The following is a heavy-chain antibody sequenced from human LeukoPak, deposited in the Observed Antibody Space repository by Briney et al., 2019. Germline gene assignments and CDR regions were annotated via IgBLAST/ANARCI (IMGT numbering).Heavy chain of an antibody. V-gene: IGHV3-48*01. Sequence: GGSVRLSCAASGFTFSSYSMNWVRQAPGKGLEWVSYISISSSTIYYADSVRGRFTTSRDSAKNSVYLQMSSLRAADTAVYYCARDVYGDYAIDYWGQGTLVTVSS. CDR2: ISISSSTI. CDR3: ARDVYGDYAIDY. J-gene: IGHJ4*02. D-gene: IGHD4-17*01. CDR1: GFTFSSYS.